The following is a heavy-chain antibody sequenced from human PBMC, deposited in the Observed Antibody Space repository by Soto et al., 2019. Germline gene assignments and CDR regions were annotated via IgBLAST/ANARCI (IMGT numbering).Heavy chain of an antibody. CDR1: GFIFSDYA. Sequence: EVQLLESGGGLARPGGSLRLSCVASGFIFSDYAMTWIRQAPGKGLEWVATISASGGNIEYTDSLKGRFTISRDNSKNTLYLQMNSLRAEDTAVYYCARGGYDSGRNPQFAFDYWGQGTLVTVSS. CDR2: ISASGGNI. J-gene: IGHJ4*02. CDR3: ARGGYDSGRNPQFAFDY. V-gene: IGHV3-23*01. D-gene: IGHD5-12*01.